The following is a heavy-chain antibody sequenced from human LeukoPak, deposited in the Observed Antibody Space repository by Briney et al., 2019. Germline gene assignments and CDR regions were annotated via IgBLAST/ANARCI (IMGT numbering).Heavy chain of an antibody. CDR3: AKGGSCSGGSCYL. D-gene: IGHD2-15*01. J-gene: IGHJ4*02. V-gene: IGHV3-23*01. CDR1: GGSFSGYY. Sequence: PSETLSLTCAVYGGSFSGYYWSWIRQAPGKGLEWVSAISGSGGSTYYADSVKGRFTISRDNSKNTLYLQMNSLRAEDTAVYYCAKGGSCSGGSCYLWGQGTLVTVSS. CDR2: ISGSGGST.